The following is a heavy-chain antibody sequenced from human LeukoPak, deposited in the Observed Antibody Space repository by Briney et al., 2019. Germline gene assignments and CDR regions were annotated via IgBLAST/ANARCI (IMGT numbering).Heavy chain of an antibody. CDR2: ISAYNGNT. D-gene: IGHD3-3*01. CDR1: GYTFTSYG. V-gene: IGHV1-18*01. J-gene: IGHJ6*03. Sequence: VASVKVSCKASGYTFTSYGISWVRQAPGQGLEWMGWISAYNGNTNYAQKLQGRVTMTTDTSTSTAYMELRSLRSDDTAVYYCARGSYDFWSGYPPGFDLWYMDVWGKGTTVTVSS. CDR3: ARGSYDFWSGYPPGFDLWYMDV.